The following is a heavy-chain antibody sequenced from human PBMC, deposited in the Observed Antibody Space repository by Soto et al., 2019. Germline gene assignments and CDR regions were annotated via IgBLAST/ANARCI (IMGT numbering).Heavy chain of an antibody. J-gene: IGHJ6*02. CDR2: IYYSQTT. Sequence: QLQLQESGPGLVKPSETLSLTCIVSGGSLTTTSHYWEWIRQPPGKGLEWIGSIYYSQTTYSNPSLKGRVTMSVDTYQAQFSLSLSSVTAADTAVYFCSRRAGGYASYSGMDVWCQGTTVAVSS. CDR1: GGSLTTTSHY. D-gene: IGHD1-1*01. V-gene: IGHV4-39*01. CDR3: SRRAGGYASYSGMDV.